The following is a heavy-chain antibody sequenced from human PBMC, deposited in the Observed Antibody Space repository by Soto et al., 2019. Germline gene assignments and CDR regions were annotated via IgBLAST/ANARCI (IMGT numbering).Heavy chain of an antibody. J-gene: IGHJ6*02. Sequence: EVQVLESGGGLVQPGGSLRLSCAASGFTFSSYAMSWVRQAPGKGLEWVSGISGSGGSTYYADSVKGRFTISRDNSKNTLYLKMNSLRAEDTAVYYCAKDNGRYYGMDVWGQGTTVTVSS. D-gene: IGHD4-17*01. CDR3: AKDNGRYYGMDV. V-gene: IGHV3-23*01. CDR2: ISGSGGST. CDR1: GFTFSSYA.